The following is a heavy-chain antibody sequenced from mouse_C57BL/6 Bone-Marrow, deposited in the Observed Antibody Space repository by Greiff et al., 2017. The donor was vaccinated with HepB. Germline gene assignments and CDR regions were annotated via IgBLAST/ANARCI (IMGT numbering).Heavy chain of an antibody. CDR1: GFSFNTYA. Sequence: EVQVVESGGGLVQPKGSLKLSCAASGFSFNTYAMNWVRQAPGKGLEWVARIRSKSNNYATYYADSVKDRFTISRDDSESMLYLQMNNLKTEDTAMYYCGRHDETAHAYYAMDYWGQGTSVTVSS. CDR3: GRHDETAHAYYAMDY. V-gene: IGHV10-1*01. CDR2: IRSKSNNYAT. D-gene: IGHD3-2*02. J-gene: IGHJ4*01.